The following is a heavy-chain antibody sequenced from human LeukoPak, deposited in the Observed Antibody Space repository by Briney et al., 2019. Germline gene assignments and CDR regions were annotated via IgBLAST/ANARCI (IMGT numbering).Heavy chain of an antibody. CDR2: IRQDGSEE. CDR1: GFTFSSYW. J-gene: IGHJ6*03. CDR3: ARVAVIYYYYMEV. Sequence: GSLRLSCAASGFTFSSYWMSWVRQAPGKGLEWVANIRQDGSEEYYVDSVKGRFTISRDNAKNSLYLQMSSLRAEDTAVYYCARVAVIYYYYMEVWGKGTTVTVSS. D-gene: IGHD2/OR15-2a*01. V-gene: IGHV3-7*01.